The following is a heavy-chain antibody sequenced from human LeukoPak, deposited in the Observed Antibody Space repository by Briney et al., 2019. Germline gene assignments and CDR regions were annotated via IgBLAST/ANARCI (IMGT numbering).Heavy chain of an antibody. CDR2: IYYSGST. CDR1: GGSFSGYY. V-gene: IGHV4-34*01. CDR3: ARQVVSRYSSSWYHDY. J-gene: IGHJ4*02. Sequence: SETLSLTCAVYGGSFSGYYWSWIRQPPGKGLEWIGSIYYSGSTYYNPSLKSRVTISVDTSKNQFSLKLSSVTAADTAVYYCARQVVSRYSSSWYHDYWGQGTLVTVSS. D-gene: IGHD6-13*01.